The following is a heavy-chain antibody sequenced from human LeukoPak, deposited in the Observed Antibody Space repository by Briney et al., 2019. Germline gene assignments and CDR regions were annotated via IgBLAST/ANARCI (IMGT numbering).Heavy chain of an antibody. CDR3: ARRYYDTTGYAFDI. V-gene: IGHV3-21*01. D-gene: IGHD3-22*01. CDR1: GFTFNTYT. Sequence: GGSLRLSCVASGFTFNTYTMNRVRQAPGKGLEWISCVGRDGSIHYADSVKGRITISRDNAKNSLFLQMNSLRAEDTAIYYCARRYYDTTGYAFDIWGQGTMVTVSS. J-gene: IGHJ3*02. CDR2: VGRDGSI.